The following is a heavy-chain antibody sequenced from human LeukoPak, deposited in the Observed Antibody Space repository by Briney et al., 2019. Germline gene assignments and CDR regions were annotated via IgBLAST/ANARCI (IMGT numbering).Heavy chain of an antibody. CDR2: INHSGRT. J-gene: IGHJ5*02. D-gene: IGHD2-2*01. V-gene: IGHV4-34*01. Sequence: PSETLSLTCVVYGGSFSGYYWTWIRQPPGKGLEWIGEINHSGRTNYSPSLKSRVTISVDTSKNQFSLKLSSVTAADTAVYYCARPLGYCSNNSCPQSWFDPWGQGTLVTVSS. CDR3: ARPLGYCSNNSCPQSWFDP. CDR1: GGSFSGYY.